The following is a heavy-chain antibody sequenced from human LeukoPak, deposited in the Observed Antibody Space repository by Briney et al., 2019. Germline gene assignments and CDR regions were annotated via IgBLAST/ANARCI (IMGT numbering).Heavy chain of an antibody. CDR2: INHSGST. J-gene: IGHJ4*02. Sequence: SETLSLTCAVYGGSFSGYYWSWIRQPPGKGLEWIGEINHSGSTNYNPPLKSRVTISVDTSKNQFSLKLSSVTAADTAVYYCASSDFWSGYQNYWGQGTLVTVSS. CDR1: GGSFSGYY. CDR3: ASSDFWSGYQNY. D-gene: IGHD3-3*01. V-gene: IGHV4-34*01.